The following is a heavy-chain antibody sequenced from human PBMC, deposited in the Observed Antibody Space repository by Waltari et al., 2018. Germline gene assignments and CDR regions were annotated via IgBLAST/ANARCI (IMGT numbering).Heavy chain of an antibody. J-gene: IGHJ4*02. D-gene: IGHD5-18*01. V-gene: IGHV1-69*01. CDR2: IIPFVGTA. CDR1: GGTFSSYA. Sequence: QVQLVQSVAEVKKPGSSVKVSCKASGGTFSSYAISWVRQAPGQGLEWMGGIIPFVGTAKYAEKGQGRVTITADESTSTAYMELSSLRSEDTAVYYCATGDTAMVVYDYWGQGTLVTVSS. CDR3: ATGDTAMVVYDY.